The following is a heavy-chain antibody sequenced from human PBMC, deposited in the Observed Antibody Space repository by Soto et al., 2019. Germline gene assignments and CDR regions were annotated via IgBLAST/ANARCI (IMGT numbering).Heavy chain of an antibody. CDR2: IRSKANSYAT. CDR3: TSGRLSGYSSEIDC. D-gene: IGHD5-18*01. V-gene: IGHV3-73*01. CDR1: DRTISCSS. Sequence: GGSKIDSCAASDRTISCSSMHLVRQASGKGLEWVGRIRSKANSYATAYAASVKGRFTISRDDSKNTAYLQMNSLKTEDTAVYYCTSGRLSGYSSEIDCWGQGTLVTVSS. J-gene: IGHJ4*02.